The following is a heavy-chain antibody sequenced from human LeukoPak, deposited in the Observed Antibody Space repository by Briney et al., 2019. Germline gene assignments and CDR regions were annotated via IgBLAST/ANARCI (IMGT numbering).Heavy chain of an antibody. CDR3: AKDLAYYYDSSPYYYYGMDV. J-gene: IGHJ6*02. Sequence: GGSLRLSCAASGFTFSSYGMHWVRQAPGKGLEWVAVISYDGSNKYYADSVKGRFTISRDNSKNTLYLQMNSLRAEDTAVYYCAKDLAYYYDSSPYYYYGMDVWGQGTTVTVSS. V-gene: IGHV3-30*18. CDR2: ISYDGSNK. CDR1: GFTFSSYG. D-gene: IGHD3-22*01.